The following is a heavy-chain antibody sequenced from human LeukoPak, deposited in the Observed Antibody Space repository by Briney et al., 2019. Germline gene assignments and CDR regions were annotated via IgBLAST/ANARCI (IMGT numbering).Heavy chain of an antibody. J-gene: IGHJ4*02. CDR1: GYSISSGDY. D-gene: IGHD3-16*01. V-gene: IGHV4-38-2*01. CDR3: AGNRSEPLGNGGSFDS. Sequence: SETLSLTCAVSGYSISSGDYWGWIRQPPGKGLEWIGSIYNSGSTYYNPSLKSRVTISVDTSKRQFSLTLSSVTAADTAVYYCAGNRSEPLGNGGSFDSWGQGTLVTVSS. CDR2: IYNSGST.